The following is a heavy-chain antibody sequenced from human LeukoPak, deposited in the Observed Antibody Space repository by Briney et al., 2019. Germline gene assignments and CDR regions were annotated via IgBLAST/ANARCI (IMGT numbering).Heavy chain of an antibody. V-gene: IGHV3-23*01. D-gene: IGHD3-10*01. J-gene: IGHJ4*02. CDR2: ISGSGGST. Sequence: GGSLRLSCATSGFTFSNYAMSWVRQAPGKGLEWVSTISGSGGSTYYADSVKGRFTISRDNSKNTLYLQMISLRAEDTAVYYCARERGMYYYGSGSYYYFDYWGQGTLVTVSS. CDR1: GFTFSNYA. CDR3: ARERGMYYYGSGSYYYFDY.